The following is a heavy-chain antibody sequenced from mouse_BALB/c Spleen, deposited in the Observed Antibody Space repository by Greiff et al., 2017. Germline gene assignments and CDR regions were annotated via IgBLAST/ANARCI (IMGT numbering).Heavy chain of an antibody. D-gene: IGHD1-1*01. CDR1: GFNIKDYY. CDR3: APFYYYGSSGFAY. CDR2: IDPENGNT. J-gene: IGHJ3*01. Sequence: EVKLQQSGAELVRPGALVKLSCKASGFNIKDYYMHWVKQRPEQGLEWIGWIDPENGNTIYDPKFQGKASITADTSSNTAYLQLSSLTSEDTAVYYCAPFYYYGSSGFAYWGQGTLVTVSA. V-gene: IGHV14-1*02.